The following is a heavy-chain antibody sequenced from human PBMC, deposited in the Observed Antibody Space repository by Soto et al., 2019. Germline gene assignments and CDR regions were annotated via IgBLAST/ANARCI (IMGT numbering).Heavy chain of an antibody. J-gene: IGHJ4*02. D-gene: IGHD1-1*01. V-gene: IGHV3-53*01. Sequence: LRLSCAASGFTVSSTYLTWVRQAPGKGLEWVAILYTGTDTVYADSVKGRFTISRDSSKNTFYLQMNSLRAEDTAMYFCARSRYTRTNSGRFLDYWDQESLVTASS. CDR1: GFTVSSTY. CDR3: ARSRYTRTNSGRFLDY. CDR2: LYTGTDT.